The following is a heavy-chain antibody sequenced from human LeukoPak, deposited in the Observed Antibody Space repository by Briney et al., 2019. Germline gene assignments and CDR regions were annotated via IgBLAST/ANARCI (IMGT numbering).Heavy chain of an antibody. CDR3: ARGLPGGLDY. Sequence: GGSLRLSCAASGFTFSRYDMHWVRQAKGRGLEWVSSIGSAGDIYYSGSVKGRFTISRENAKNSLYLQMNSLRAGDTAVYYCARGLPGGLDYWGQGTLVTVSS. J-gene: IGHJ4*02. CDR1: GFTFSRYD. D-gene: IGHD5-12*01. V-gene: IGHV3-13*01. CDR2: IGSAGDI.